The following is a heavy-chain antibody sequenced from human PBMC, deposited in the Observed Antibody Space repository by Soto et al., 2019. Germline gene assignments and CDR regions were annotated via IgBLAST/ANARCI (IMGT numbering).Heavy chain of an antibody. D-gene: IGHD3-10*01. CDR3: ARRTXKLLWFGELLSGDAFDI. Sequence: PSVTLSLTCAVYGGSFSCYYWSWIRQPPGKGLEWIGEINHSGSTNYNPSLKSRVTISVDTSKNQFSLKLSSVTAADTAVYYCARRTXKLLWFGELLSGDAFDIWGQGTMVTVSS. CDR1: GGSFSCYY. V-gene: IGHV4-34*01. J-gene: IGHJ3*02. CDR2: INHSGST.